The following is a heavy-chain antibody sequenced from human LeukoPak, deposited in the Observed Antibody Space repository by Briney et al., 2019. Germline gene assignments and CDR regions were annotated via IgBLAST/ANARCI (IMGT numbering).Heavy chain of an antibody. V-gene: IGHV3-23*01. D-gene: IGHD3-22*01. Sequence: GGSLRLSCAASGFTFSSYGMSWDRQAPGKGLEWVSAISGSGGSTYYADSVKGRFTISRDNSKNTLYLQMNSLRAEDTAVYYCAKDLGKKYYYDSSGYGTFDYWGQGTLVTVSS. CDR3: AKDLGKKYYYDSSGYGTFDY. J-gene: IGHJ4*02. CDR2: ISGSGGST. CDR1: GFTFSSYG.